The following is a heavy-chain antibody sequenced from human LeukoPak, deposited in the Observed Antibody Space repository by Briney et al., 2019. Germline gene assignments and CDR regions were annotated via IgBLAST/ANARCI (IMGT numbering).Heavy chain of an antibody. V-gene: IGHV3-48*01. J-gene: IGHJ6*03. CDR3: ARVLQNYDTGSGYYYYYYMDV. CDR1: GFSFASYG. D-gene: IGHD3-22*01. CDR2: ISSDSLIT. Sequence: GGSLRLSCSAAGFSFASYGMSWLRQAPGKGLEWLSHISSDSLITEYADSVKGRFTISRDNAQRSLALQMNSLRAEDTAVYYCARVLQNYDTGSGYYYYYYMDVWGKGTTATVSS.